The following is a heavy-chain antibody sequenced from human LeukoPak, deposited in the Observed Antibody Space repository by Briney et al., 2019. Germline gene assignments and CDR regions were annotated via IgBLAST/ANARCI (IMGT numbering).Heavy chain of an antibody. J-gene: IGHJ4*02. V-gene: IGHV1-8*01. CDR3: ARGENFRSTDDVIDY. CDR2: MNPNSGNT. CDR1: GHTFTTYD. D-gene: IGHD4-11*01. Sequence: APSVKGSCNASGHTFTTYDINWVRQATGQGREWMGWMNPNSGNTGYTQKLQGRVTITRNTSISTAYMELSSMRSEDTAVSYCARGENFRSTDDVIDYWGQGTLVTVSS.